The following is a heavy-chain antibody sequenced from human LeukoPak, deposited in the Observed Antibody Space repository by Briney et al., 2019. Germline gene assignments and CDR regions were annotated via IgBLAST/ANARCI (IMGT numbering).Heavy chain of an antibody. D-gene: IGHD3-22*01. CDR1: GGSISSGGYY. CDR3: AGSRIGCSDSSGFFDS. J-gene: IGHJ4*02. V-gene: IGHV4-31*03. Sequence: SQTLSLTCTVSGGSISSGGYYWSWIRQHPGKGLEWIGYIHYSGSTYYSPSLKSRVTISVDTSKNQFSLKLSSVTAADTAVYYCAGSRIGCSDSSGFFDSWGQGTLVTVSS. CDR2: IHYSGST.